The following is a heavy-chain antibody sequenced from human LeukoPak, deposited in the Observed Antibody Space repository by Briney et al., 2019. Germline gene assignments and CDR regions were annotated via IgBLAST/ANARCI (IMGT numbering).Heavy chain of an antibody. V-gene: IGHV4-39*01. CDR2: IYYSGST. D-gene: IGHD6-19*01. CDR3: ARHRLAVADSNWFDP. CDR1: GGSISSSSYY. Sequence: PSETLSLTCTVSGGSISSSSYYWGWIRQPPGKGLEWIGSIYYSGSTYYNPSLKSRVTISVDTSKNQFSLKLSSVTAADTAVYYCARHRLAVADSNWFDPWGRGTLVTVSS. J-gene: IGHJ5*02.